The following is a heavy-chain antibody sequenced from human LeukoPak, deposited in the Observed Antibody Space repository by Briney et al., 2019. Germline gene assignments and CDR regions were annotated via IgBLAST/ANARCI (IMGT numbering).Heavy chain of an antibody. D-gene: IGHD3-22*01. Sequence: PSETLSLTCTVSGGSISSYYWSWIRQPPGKGLEWIGSIYYSGSTYYNPSLKSRVTISVDTSKNQFSLKLSSVTAADTAVYYCARQSDYSDSSGYYFAFDIWGQGTMVTVSS. CDR3: ARQSDYSDSSGYYFAFDI. V-gene: IGHV4-59*05. CDR1: GGSISSYY. CDR2: IYYSGST. J-gene: IGHJ3*02.